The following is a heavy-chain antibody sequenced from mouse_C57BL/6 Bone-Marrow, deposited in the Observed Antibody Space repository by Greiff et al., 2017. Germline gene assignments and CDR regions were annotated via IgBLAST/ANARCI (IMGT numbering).Heavy chain of an antibody. Sequence: QVQLQQPGAELVKPGASVKLSCKASGYTFTSYWMQWVQQRPGQGLEWIGEIDPYDSYTTYNQKFKGKATLTVDTSSSTAYMQLSSLTSEDSAVYYCARDSYDYDGDYYAMDYWGQGTSVTVSS. D-gene: IGHD2-4*01. CDR1: GYTFTSYW. J-gene: IGHJ4*01. V-gene: IGHV1-50*01. CDR2: IDPYDSYT. CDR3: ARDSYDYDGDYYAMDY.